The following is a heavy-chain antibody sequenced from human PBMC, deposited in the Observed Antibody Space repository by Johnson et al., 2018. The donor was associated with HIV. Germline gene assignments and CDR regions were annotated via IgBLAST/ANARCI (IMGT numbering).Heavy chain of an antibody. CDR1: GFTFSSYD. CDR3: ARVALVVYAFDI. J-gene: IGHJ3*02. V-gene: IGHV3-30*14. D-gene: IGHD2-15*01. CDR2: LSYDGSNK. Sequence: QVQLVESGGGLVQPGGSLRLSCAASGFTFSSYDMHWVRQATGKGLEWVAVLSYDGSNKYYADSVKGRFILSRDNSKNTLYLQMNSLRVEDTAVYYCARVALVVYAFDIWGQGTMVTVSS.